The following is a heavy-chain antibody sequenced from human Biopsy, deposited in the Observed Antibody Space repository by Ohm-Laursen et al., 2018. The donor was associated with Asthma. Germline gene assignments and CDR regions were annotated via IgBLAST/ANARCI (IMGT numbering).Heavy chain of an antibody. D-gene: IGHD3-10*01. CDR1: GYTFNSAG. CDR2: ISVYNGNT. J-gene: IGHJ6*02. V-gene: IGHV1-18*01. Sequence: GASVEVSCKTSGYTFNSAGITWVRQAPGQGLEWMGWISVYNGNTKVAQKLQDRVTMITDTSTSTAYMELRSLRSDDTAVYFRARAVDYSHYYGIDVWGQGTTVTVS. CDR3: ARAVDYSHYYGIDV.